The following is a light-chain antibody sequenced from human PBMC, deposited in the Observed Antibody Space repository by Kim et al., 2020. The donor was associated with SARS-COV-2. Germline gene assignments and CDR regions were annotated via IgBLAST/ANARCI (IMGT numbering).Light chain of an antibody. CDR2: LGS. J-gene: IGKJ4*01. CDR3: MQALQTPLT. V-gene: IGKV2-28*01. CDR1: QSLLHSNGYNY. Sequence: DIVMTQSPLSLPVTPGEPASISCRSSQSLLHSNGYNYLDWYLQKPGQSPQLLIYLGSNRASGVPDRFSVSGSGTDFTLKISRVEAEDVGVYYCMQALQTPLTFGGGTKLEI.